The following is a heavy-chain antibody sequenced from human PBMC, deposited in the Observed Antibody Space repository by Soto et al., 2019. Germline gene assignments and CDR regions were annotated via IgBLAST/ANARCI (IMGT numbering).Heavy chain of an antibody. CDR1: GYNFTSYA. CDR3: VRTIQPGTTTYFDY. CDR2: INVYNGNT. Sequence: GASVKVSCKASGYNFTSYAISWVRQAPGQRLEWMGWINVYNGNTKYSQKFQGRVTITRDTSASTAYMELNSLETEDTAVYYCVRTIQPGTTTYFDYWGQGTLVTVSS. J-gene: IGHJ4*02. D-gene: IGHD1-1*01. V-gene: IGHV1-18*01.